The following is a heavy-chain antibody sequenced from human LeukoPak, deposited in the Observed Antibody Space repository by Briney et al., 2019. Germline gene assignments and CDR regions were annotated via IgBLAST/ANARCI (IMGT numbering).Heavy chain of an antibody. CDR3: ARGPSGSGTNEKCDFDY. CDR2: IYYSGST. Sequence: PSETLSLTCTVSGGSISSSSYYWGWIRQPPGKGLEWIGSIYYSGSTYYNPSLKSRVTISVDTSKNQFSLKLSSVTAADTAVYYCARGPSGSGTNEKCDFDYWGQGTLVTVSS. D-gene: IGHD3-10*01. J-gene: IGHJ4*02. V-gene: IGHV4-39*07. CDR1: GGSISSSSYY.